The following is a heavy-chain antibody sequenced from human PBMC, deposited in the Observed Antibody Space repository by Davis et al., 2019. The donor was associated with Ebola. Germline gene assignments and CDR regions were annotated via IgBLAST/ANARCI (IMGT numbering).Heavy chain of an antibody. CDR1: GGSISSTTDY. Sequence: SETLSLTCTVSGGSISSTTDYWGWIRQPPGKGLEWIGSIYYSGSTYYNPSLKSQVTISVDTSKNQFSLKLSSVTAADTAVYYCAGGTTRFDPWGQGTLVTVSS. CDR2: IYYSGST. CDR3: AGGTTRFDP. V-gene: IGHV4-39*01. D-gene: IGHD4-17*01. J-gene: IGHJ5*02.